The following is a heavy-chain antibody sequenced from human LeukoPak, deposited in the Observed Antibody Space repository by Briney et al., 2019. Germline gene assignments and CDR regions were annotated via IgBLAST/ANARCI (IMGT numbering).Heavy chain of an antibody. Sequence: KPSETLSLTCTVSGGSISSGGYYWSWIRQPPGKGLEWIGYIYHSGSTSYNPSLKSRVIISVDRSKNQFSLKLNSVTAADTAVYYCTRDRSGDAFDNWGQGTMVTVSS. CDR1: GGSISSGGYY. J-gene: IGHJ3*02. CDR3: TRDRSGDAFDN. V-gene: IGHV4-30-2*01. D-gene: IGHD7-27*01. CDR2: IYHSGST.